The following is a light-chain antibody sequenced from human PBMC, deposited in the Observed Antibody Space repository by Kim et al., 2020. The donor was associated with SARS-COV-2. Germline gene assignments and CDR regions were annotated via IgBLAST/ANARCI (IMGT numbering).Light chain of an antibody. Sequence: GQKVTISCSGSSSNIGNNYVSWYQQLPGTAPTLLIYDNNQRPSGIPDRFSGSKSGTSATLGITGLQTGDEADYYCGTWDSSLSAVVFGGGTQLTVL. CDR1: SSNIGNNY. CDR2: DNN. V-gene: IGLV1-51*01. CDR3: GTWDSSLSAVV. J-gene: IGLJ2*01.